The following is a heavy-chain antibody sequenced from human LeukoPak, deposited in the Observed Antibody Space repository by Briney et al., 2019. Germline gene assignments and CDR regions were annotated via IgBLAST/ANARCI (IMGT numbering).Heavy chain of an antibody. J-gene: IGHJ4*02. V-gene: IGHV1-2*02. CDR3: ARDGNYYDSSEGDY. Sequence: ASVKVSCKASEYTFTGYYMHWVRQAPGQGLEWMGWINPNSGGTNYAQKFQGRVTMTRDTSISTAYMELSRLRSDDTAVYYCARDGNYYDSSEGDYWGQGTLVTVSS. D-gene: IGHD3-22*01. CDR1: EYTFTGYY. CDR2: INPNSGGT.